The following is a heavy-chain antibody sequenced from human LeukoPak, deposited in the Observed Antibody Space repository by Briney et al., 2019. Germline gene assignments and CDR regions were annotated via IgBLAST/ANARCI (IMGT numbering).Heavy chain of an antibody. D-gene: IGHD3-22*01. J-gene: IGHJ4*02. V-gene: IGHV3-23*01. CDR3: AKDRGIVVVITLDY. Sequence: GGSLRLSCAASGFTFSGYAMSWVRQAPGKGLEWVSAVSGSGGSTYYADSVKGRFTISRDNSKNTLYLQMNSLRAEDTAVYYCAKDRGIVVVITLDYWGQGTLVTVSS. CDR2: VSGSGGST. CDR1: GFTFSGYA.